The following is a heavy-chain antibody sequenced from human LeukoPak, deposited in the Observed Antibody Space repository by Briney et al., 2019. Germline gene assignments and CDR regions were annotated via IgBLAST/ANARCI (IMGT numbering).Heavy chain of an antibody. CDR2: ISSNGGST. Sequence: GGSLRLSCAASGFTFSSYAMHWVRQAPGKGLEYVSAISSNGGSTYYANSVKGRFTISRDNSKNTLYLQMGSLRAEDMAVYYCARGITMVRGALDYWGQGTLVTVSS. CDR1: GFTFSSYA. D-gene: IGHD3-10*01. CDR3: ARGITMVRGALDY. J-gene: IGHJ4*02. V-gene: IGHV3-64*01.